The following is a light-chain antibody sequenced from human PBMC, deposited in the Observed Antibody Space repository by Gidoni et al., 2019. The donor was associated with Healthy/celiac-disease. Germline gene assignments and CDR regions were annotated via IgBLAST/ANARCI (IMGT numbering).Light chain of an antibody. V-gene: IGKV1-27*01. CDR3: QKYNCAPFT. J-gene: IGKJ3*01. CDR1: QGISNY. CDR2: AAS. Sequence: DIQMTKSPASLSASVGDIGPITCRASQGISNYLDWYQQKPGKVPKLLIYAASTLQAGVPSRFSGSGSGTDVTLTISILQPEDVATYYCQKYNCAPFTFXPXTKVDIK.